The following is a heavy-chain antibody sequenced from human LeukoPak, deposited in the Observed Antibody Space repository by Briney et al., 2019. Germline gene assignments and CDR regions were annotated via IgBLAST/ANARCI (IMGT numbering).Heavy chain of an antibody. CDR3: VKYCGDLGVASDC. D-gene: IGHD2-21*01. CDR2: IKQDGSEQ. J-gene: IGHJ4*02. CDR1: GFTFSSYW. Sequence: GGSLRLSCAASGFTFSSYWMSWVRQAPGKGLEWVANIKQDGSEQYYVDSFKGRFTISRDNAKNSLYLQMNSLRAEDTAVYYCVKYCGDLGVASDCWGQGTLVTVSS. V-gene: IGHV3-7*01.